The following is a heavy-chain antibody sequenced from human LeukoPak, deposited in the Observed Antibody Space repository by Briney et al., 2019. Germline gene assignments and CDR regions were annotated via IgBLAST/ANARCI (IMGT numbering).Heavy chain of an antibody. CDR1: GGSISSSNW. CDR2: IYHSGST. Sequence: PSETLSLTCAVSGGSISSSNWWSWVRQPPGKGLEWIGEIYHSGSTNCNPSLKSRVTISVDKSKNQFSLKLSSVTAADTAVYYCAVGGVYLRGGAEAFDIWGQGTMVTASA. J-gene: IGHJ3*02. CDR3: AVGGVYLRGGAEAFDI. D-gene: IGHD3-10*01. V-gene: IGHV4-4*02.